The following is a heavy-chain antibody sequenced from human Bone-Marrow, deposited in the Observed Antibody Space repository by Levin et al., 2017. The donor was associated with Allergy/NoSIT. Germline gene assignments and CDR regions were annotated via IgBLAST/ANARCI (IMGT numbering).Heavy chain of an antibody. V-gene: IGHV3-7*02. CDR2: IKPDGNDK. CDR1: GFTFRNYW. Sequence: SCAASGFTFRNYWMSWVRQAPGKGLEWVAEIKPDGNDKYYEGSVEGRFTISRDNAKNSLYLQMNSLRTEDTAVYFCATFEVGADWGQGTLVTVSS. D-gene: IGHD3-9*01. J-gene: IGHJ4*02. CDR3: ATFEVGAD.